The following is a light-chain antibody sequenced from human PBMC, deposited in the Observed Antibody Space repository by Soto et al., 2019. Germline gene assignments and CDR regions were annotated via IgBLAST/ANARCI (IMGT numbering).Light chain of an antibody. CDR3: SSYTTSSNYV. CDR2: EVS. CDR1: SSDVGSYNF. Sequence: QSVLTQPASVSGSPGQSITISCTGTSSDVGSYNFVSWYQQLPGKAPKLMIYEVSNRPSGVSNRFSGSKSGNTASLTISGLQAEEEADYYCSSYTTSSNYVFGRGTKLTVL. J-gene: IGLJ1*01. V-gene: IGLV2-14*01.